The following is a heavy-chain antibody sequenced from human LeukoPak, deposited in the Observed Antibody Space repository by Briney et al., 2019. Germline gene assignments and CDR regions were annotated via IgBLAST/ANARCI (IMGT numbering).Heavy chain of an antibody. D-gene: IGHD3-10*01. J-gene: IGHJ4*02. CDR1: GGSISSDY. CDR2: IYYSGST. CDR3: ARLYSITMAPR. Sequence: PSETLSLTCTVSGGSISSDYWSWSRQPPGKELEWIAYIYYSGSTYYNPSLKSRVTISVDTSKNQFSLKLSSVTAADTAVYYCARLYSITMAPRWGQGTLVTVSS. V-gene: IGHV4-59*08.